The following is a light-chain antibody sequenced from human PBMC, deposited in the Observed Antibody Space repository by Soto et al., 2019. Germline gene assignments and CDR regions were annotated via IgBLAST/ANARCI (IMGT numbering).Light chain of an antibody. V-gene: IGKV3-20*01. CDR3: QQYGTSPGT. CDR2: GAS. J-gene: IGKJ2*01. Sequence: EIVLTQSPGTLSLSPGERATLSCRASHAVTNNFLAWYQQKPGQAPRLVIYGASSRPAGIPDRFSGSGAGTDFTLSISRLEPEEFAVYFCQQYGTSPGTFGQGTKLEIK. CDR1: HAVTNNF.